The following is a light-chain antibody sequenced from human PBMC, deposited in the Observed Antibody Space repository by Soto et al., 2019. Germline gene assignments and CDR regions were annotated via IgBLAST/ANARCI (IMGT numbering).Light chain of an antibody. J-gene: IGKJ4*01. CDR2: GAY. Sequence: VMTQSPATLSVSPGERATLSCRASQSVSTNLAWYQQRPGQAPRLIISGAYTRATGIPARFSGSGSGTEFTLTISSLQSEDFAIYYCQQYNNWPLTFGGGTRVEIK. CDR1: QSVSTN. V-gene: IGKV3-15*01. CDR3: QQYNNWPLT.